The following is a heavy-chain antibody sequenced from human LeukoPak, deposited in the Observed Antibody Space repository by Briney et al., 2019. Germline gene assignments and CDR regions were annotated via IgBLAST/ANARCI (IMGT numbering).Heavy chain of an antibody. V-gene: IGHV4-39*01. D-gene: IGHD6-19*01. CDR1: GGSISSSSYY. CDR2: IYYSGST. CDR3: ARSQQWLALNAY. J-gene: IGHJ4*02. Sequence: SETLSLTCTVSGGSISSSSYYWGWIRQPPGKGLEWIGSIYYSGSTYYNPSLKSRVTISVDTSKNQFSLKLSSVTAADTAVYYCARSQQWLALNAYWGQGTLVTVSS.